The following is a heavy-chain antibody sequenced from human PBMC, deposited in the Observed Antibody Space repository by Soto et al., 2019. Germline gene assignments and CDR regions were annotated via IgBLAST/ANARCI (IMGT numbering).Heavy chain of an antibody. Sequence: SVKVSCKASGGTFSSYAISWVRQAPGQGLEWMGGIIPIFGTANYAQKFQGRVTITADESTSTAYMELSSLRSEDTAVYYCARESVATIGAGADDAFDIWGQGTIVTVSS. V-gene: IGHV1-69*13. CDR1: GGTFSSYA. CDR2: IIPIFGTA. D-gene: IGHD5-12*01. CDR3: ARESVATIGAGADDAFDI. J-gene: IGHJ3*02.